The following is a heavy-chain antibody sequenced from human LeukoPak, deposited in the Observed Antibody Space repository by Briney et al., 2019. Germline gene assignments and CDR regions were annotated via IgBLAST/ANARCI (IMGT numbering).Heavy chain of an antibody. CDR1: GFTSSYYT. V-gene: IGHV3-21*01. D-gene: IGHD1-1*01. CDR3: ARDDVAWNDVHWFDP. CDR2: ISSTGSSI. J-gene: IGHJ5*02. Sequence: GGSLRRYCAASGFTSSYYTRSWVRQAPGKGLEWVSSISSTGSSIYCADSVKGRFATSTDNAKNSLYLQMSSLRVEDTAVYYCARDDVAWNDVHWFDPWGEGSLVSVS.